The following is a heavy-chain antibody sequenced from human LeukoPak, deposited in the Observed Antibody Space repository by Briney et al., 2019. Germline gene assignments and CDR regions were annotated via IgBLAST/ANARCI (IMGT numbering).Heavy chain of an antibody. CDR1: GFMFNVYG. CDR3: AREGREMTGFDY. J-gene: IGHJ4*02. CDR2: IRYDGSDI. V-gene: IGHV3-33*01. D-gene: IGHD1-14*01. Sequence: GGSLRLSSAASGFMFNVYGMHWVRQAPGKGLEWVAVIRYDGSDINYADSVKGRFTISRDNAKNSLYLQMNSLRVEDTAVYYCAREGREMTGFDYWGRGTLVTVSP.